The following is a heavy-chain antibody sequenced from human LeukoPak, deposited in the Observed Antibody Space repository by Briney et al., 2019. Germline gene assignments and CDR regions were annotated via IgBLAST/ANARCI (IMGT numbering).Heavy chain of an antibody. J-gene: IGHJ3*02. CDR3: AREMGPDSSGYNNAFDI. D-gene: IGHD3-22*01. V-gene: IGHV3-7*01. CDR1: GFTFSTYW. Sequence: PGGSLRLSCAASGFTFSTYWMNWVRQAPGKGLEWVANIKEDGSEKNYVDSVKGRFTISRDNAKNSLCLQMNSLRAEDTAVYYCAREMGPDSSGYNNAFDIWGQGTMVTVSS. CDR2: IKEDGSEK.